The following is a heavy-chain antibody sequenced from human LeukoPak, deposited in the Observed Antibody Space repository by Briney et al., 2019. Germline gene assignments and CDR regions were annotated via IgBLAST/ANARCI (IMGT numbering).Heavy chain of an antibody. J-gene: IGHJ4*02. CDR3: ARRLIAVAGMFGVDY. D-gene: IGHD6-19*01. CDR2: INHSGST. Sequence: SETLSLTCAVYGGSFSGYYWSWIRQPPGKGLEWIGEINHSGSTNYNPSLKSRVTISVDTSKNQFSLKLSSVTAADTAVYYCARRLIAVAGMFGVDYWGQGTLVTVSS. V-gene: IGHV4-34*01. CDR1: GGSFSGYY.